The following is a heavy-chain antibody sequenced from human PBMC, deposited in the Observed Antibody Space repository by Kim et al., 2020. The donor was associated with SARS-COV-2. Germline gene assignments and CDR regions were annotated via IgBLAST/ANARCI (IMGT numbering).Heavy chain of an antibody. J-gene: IGHJ6*04. Sequence: SGPTLVNPTQTLTLTCTFSGFSLSTRGMCVSWIRQPPGKALEWLARIDWDDDKYYNTSLKTRLTISKDTSKNQVVLTMTNMDPVDTATYYCARIRGSGTTRSQSSTSSMDTWGKGTTVTASP. V-gene: IGHV2-70*11. D-gene: IGHD1-7*01. CDR1: GFSLSTRGMC. CDR3: ARIRGSGTTRSQSSTSSMDT. CDR2: IDWDDDK.